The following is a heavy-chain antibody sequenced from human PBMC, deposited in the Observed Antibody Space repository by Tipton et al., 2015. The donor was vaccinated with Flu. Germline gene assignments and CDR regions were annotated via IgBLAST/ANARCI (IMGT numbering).Heavy chain of an antibody. Sequence: TLSLTCTVSGGSISSSSYYWGWIRQPPGKGLEWIGSFYYSGSTNYSPSLKGRVTISVESKNHLSLKLTSVTAADTAMYYCVRDAYSYGDAFDIWGQGTMVTVSS. CDR3: VRDAYSYGDAFDI. CDR1: GGSISSSSYY. J-gene: IGHJ3*02. V-gene: IGHV4-39*02. D-gene: IGHD5-18*01. CDR2: FYYSGST.